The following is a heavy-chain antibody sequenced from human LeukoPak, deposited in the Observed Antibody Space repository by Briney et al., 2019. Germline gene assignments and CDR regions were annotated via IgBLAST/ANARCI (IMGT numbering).Heavy chain of an antibody. D-gene: IGHD3-16*02. V-gene: IGHV4-39*07. CDR1: GGSISTSSYY. J-gene: IGHJ4*01. CDR2: IFYSGST. CDR3: VRITFGGVIASDY. Sequence: SETLSLTCTVSGGSISTSSYYWGWVRQPPGKGLEWIRNIFYSGSTYYSPSLKSRVTISLDTSKNQFSLKLNSVTAADTAMYYCVRITFGGVIASDYGGPGIMVTVSS.